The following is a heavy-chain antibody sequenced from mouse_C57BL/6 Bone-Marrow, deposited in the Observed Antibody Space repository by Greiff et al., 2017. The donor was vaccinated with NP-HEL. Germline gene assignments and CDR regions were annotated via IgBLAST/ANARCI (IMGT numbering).Heavy chain of an antibody. J-gene: IGHJ1*03. D-gene: IGHD1-1*01. CDR2: IYPGSGST. Sequence: QVQLQQPGAELVKPGASVKMSCKASGYTFTSYWITWVKQRPGQGLEWIGDIYPGSGSTNYNEKFKSKATLTVDTSSSTAYMQLSSLTSEDSAVYYCARYYLGSSFWYFDVWGTGTTVTVSS. CDR1: GYTFTSYW. CDR3: ARYYLGSSFWYFDV. V-gene: IGHV1-55*01.